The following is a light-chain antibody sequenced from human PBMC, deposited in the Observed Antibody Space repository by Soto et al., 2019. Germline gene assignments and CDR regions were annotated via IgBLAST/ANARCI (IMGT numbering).Light chain of an antibody. V-gene: IGLV2-8*01. Sequence: QSVLTQPPSASGSPGQSVTISCTGTSSDVGGYNYVSWYQQHPGKAPKLMISEVSKRLSGVPDRFSGSKSGNTASLTVSGLQAEDEADYYCSSYAGSNNYVFGTGTKVTVL. CDR1: SSDVGGYNY. J-gene: IGLJ1*01. CDR3: SSYAGSNNYV. CDR2: EVS.